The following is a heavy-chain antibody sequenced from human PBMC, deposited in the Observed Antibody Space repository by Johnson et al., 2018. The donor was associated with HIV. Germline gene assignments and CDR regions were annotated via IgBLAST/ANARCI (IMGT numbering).Heavy chain of an antibody. Sequence: QVQLVESGGGVVQPGRSLRLSCAASGFTFSSYDMHWVRQAPGKGLEWVAVIWHDGSNNYYADSVKGRFIISRDNSKNTLYLQRNSLRAEDTAVYYCAREVRGPRGGFDIWGQGTMVTVSS. CDR3: AREVRGPRGGFDI. CDR2: IWHDGSNN. D-gene: IGHD3-10*01. J-gene: IGHJ3*02. CDR1: GFTFSSYD. V-gene: IGHV3-33*01.